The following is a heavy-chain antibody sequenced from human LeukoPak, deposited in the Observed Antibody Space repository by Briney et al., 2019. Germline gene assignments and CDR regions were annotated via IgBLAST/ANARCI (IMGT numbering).Heavy chain of an antibody. D-gene: IGHD6-13*01. CDR3: ARGPAGQQLVLSSFDP. Sequence: ASVKVSCKASGYTFTSYGISWVRQAPGQGLEWMGWISAYNGNTNYAQKLQGRVTMTTDTSTSTAYMELRSLRSDDTAVYYCARGPAGQQLVLSSFDPWGQGTLVTVSS. CDR1: GYTFTSYG. V-gene: IGHV1-18*04. CDR2: ISAYNGNT. J-gene: IGHJ5*02.